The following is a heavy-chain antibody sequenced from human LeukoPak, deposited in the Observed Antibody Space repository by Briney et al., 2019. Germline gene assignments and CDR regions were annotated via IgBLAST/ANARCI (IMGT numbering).Heavy chain of an antibody. D-gene: IGHD3-10*01. CDR2: ISGSGGST. CDR3: ARDYYGSIDY. V-gene: IGHV3-23*01. Sequence: GGSLRLSCAASGFNVGTYAMSWVRQAPGKGLEWVSAISGSGGSTYCADSVKGRFTISRDNSKNTLYLQMNSLRAEDTAVYYCARDYYGSIDYWGQGTLVTVSS. CDR1: GFNVGTYA. J-gene: IGHJ4*02.